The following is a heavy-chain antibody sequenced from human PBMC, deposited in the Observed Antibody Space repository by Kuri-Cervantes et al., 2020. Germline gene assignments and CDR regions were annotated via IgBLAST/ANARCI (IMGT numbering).Heavy chain of an antibody. CDR3: ARDSTPEYSSSWNY. CDR2: IIPIFGTA. Sequence: SVKVSCKASGGTFSSYAISWVRQAPGQGLEWMGGIIPIFGTANYAQKFQGRVTITADTSTSTVYMELSSLRSEDTAVYYCARDSTPEYSSSWNYWGQGTLVTVSS. J-gene: IGHJ4*02. D-gene: IGHD6-13*01. V-gene: IGHV1-69*06. CDR1: GGTFSSYA.